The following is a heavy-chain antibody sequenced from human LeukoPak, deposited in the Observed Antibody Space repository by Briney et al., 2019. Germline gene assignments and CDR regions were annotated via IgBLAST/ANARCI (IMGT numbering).Heavy chain of an antibody. Sequence: ASVKVSCKASGYTFTGYYMHWVRQAPGQGLEWMGWINPNSGGTNYAQKFQSRVTMTRDTSISTAYMELSRLRSDDTAVYYCARERYSSSWYFTDYWGQGTLVTVSS. D-gene: IGHD6-13*01. J-gene: IGHJ4*02. CDR3: ARERYSSSWYFTDY. CDR1: GYTFTGYY. CDR2: INPNSGGT. V-gene: IGHV1-2*02.